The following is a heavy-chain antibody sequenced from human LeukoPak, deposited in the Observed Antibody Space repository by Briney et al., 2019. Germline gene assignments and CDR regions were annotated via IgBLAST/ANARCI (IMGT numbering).Heavy chain of an antibody. CDR3: AGFSFRSGKNAFDI. D-gene: IGHD3-3*01. CDR1: GYTFSNYG. J-gene: IGHJ3*02. CDR2: ISAYNGNT. Sequence: ASVKVSCKASGYTFSNYGISWVRQAPGQGLEWMGWISAYNGNTNYAQKLQGRVTMTTDTSTSTVYMELRSLRSDDTAVYYCAGFSFRSGKNAFDIWGQGTMVTVSS. V-gene: IGHV1-18*01.